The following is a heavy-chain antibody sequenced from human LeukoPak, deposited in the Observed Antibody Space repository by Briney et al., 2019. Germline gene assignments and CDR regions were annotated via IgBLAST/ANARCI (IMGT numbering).Heavy chain of an antibody. CDR3: AKDGIYSSSSRDLDY. J-gene: IGHJ4*02. Sequence: PGGSLRLSCAASGFTFNTYRMNWVRQAAGKGLEWVSFISSTSDTIYYADSVKGRFTISRDNAKNSLYLQMNSLRAEDTAVYYCAKDGIYSSSSRDLDYWGQGTLVTVSS. CDR2: ISSTSDTI. D-gene: IGHD6-6*01. CDR1: GFTFNTYR. V-gene: IGHV3-48*01.